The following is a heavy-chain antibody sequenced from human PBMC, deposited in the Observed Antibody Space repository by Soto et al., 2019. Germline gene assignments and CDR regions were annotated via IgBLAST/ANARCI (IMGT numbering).Heavy chain of an antibody. V-gene: IGHV3-23*01. Sequence: PWWSLRRSCSASVFTFSSYAMSWFRQAPGKGLEWVSAISGSGGSTYYADSVKGRFTISRDNSKNTLYLQMNSLRAEDTAVYYCAKAPPLRITMVRGAFDYWGQGTLVTVSS. CDR3: AKAPPLRITMVRGAFDY. D-gene: IGHD3-10*01. CDR2: ISGSGGST. CDR1: VFTFSSYA. J-gene: IGHJ4*02.